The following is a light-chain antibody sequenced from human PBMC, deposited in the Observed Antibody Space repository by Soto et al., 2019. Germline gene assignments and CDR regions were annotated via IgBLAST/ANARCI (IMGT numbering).Light chain of an antibody. CDR3: QQYNNWPLT. CDR2: VAS. Sequence: EIVMTQSPATLSVSPGDRATLSCRASQSVTSNLAWYQQKPGQPPRRLIYVASTRAPGIPARFSGSGSGTEFTLPISSLQSEDFAVYYCQQYNNWPLTFGGGTKVEIK. V-gene: IGKV3-15*01. CDR1: QSVTSN. J-gene: IGKJ4*01.